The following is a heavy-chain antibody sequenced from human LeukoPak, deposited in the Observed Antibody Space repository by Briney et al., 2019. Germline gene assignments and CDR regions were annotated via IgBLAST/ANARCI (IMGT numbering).Heavy chain of an antibody. Sequence: ASVKVSCKASGYTFTSYDINWVRQATGQGLEWMGWMNPNSGNTGYAQKFQGRVTMTRNTSISTAYMELSSLRSEDTAVYYCARGSRYYGSGIAEDFDYWGQGTLVTVSS. J-gene: IGHJ4*02. CDR1: GYTFTSYD. CDR2: MNPNSGNT. D-gene: IGHD3-10*01. CDR3: ARGSRYYGSGIAEDFDY. V-gene: IGHV1-8*01.